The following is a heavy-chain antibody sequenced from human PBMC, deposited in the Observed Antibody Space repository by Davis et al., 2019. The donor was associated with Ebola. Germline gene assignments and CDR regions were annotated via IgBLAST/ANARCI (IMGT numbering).Heavy chain of an antibody. CDR2: TYYNSKWYN. Sequence: HSQTLSLTCAISGDSVSTAGWNWIRQSPSRGLEWLGRTYYNSKWYNDYAASVRGRIAVNLDTSKNQFSLLLNSVTPEDTAIYYCARGWFRSGMDVWGQGTTITVSS. D-gene: IGHD6-19*01. V-gene: IGHV6-1*01. CDR1: GDSVSTAG. CDR3: ARGWFRSGMDV. J-gene: IGHJ6*02.